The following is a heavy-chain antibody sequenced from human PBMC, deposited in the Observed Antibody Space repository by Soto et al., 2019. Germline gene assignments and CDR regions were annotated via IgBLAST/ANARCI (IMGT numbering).Heavy chain of an antibody. CDR1: GYTFTDYQ. CDR3: ARRSSSHLYCCGMDV. Sequence: QVQLVQSGAEVKRPGASVKVSCKASGYTFTDYQVNWVRQAPGQGPEWMGVINPSGGSTSYTPRFQGRVTMTGDTSTSTVYMELSSLRSEDAAVYYCARRSSSHLYCCGMDVWGQGTTVTVSS. D-gene: IGHD6-6*01. J-gene: IGHJ6*02. V-gene: IGHV1-46*01. CDR2: INPSGGST.